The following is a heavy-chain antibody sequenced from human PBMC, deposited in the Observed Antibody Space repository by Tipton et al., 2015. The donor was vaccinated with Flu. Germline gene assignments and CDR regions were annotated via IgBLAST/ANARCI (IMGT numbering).Heavy chain of an antibody. D-gene: IGHD3-22*01. CDR2: INHSGST. CDR1: GGSFSGYY. J-gene: IGHJ4*02. CDR3: ARDHDTDYFDY. V-gene: IGHV4-34*01. Sequence: TLSLTCAVYGGSFSGYYWSWIRQPPGKELEWIGEINHSGSTNYNPSLKSRVTISVDTSKNQFSLKLSSVTAADTAVYYCARDHDTDYFDYWGQGTLVTASS.